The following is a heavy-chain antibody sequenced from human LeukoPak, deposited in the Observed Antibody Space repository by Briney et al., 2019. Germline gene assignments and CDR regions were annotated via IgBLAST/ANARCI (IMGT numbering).Heavy chain of an antibody. Sequence: SETLSLTCSVSGGSLSSYYWSWIRQPPGKGLEYIGYIYYSGSTNFNPPLKSRVTISVDTSKNQFSLKLSSVTAADTAVYFCARQGYCTSTSCYGWGMDVWGQGTTVTVSS. CDR1: GGSLSSYY. J-gene: IGHJ6*02. V-gene: IGHV4-59*08. CDR3: ARQGYCTSTSCYGWGMDV. D-gene: IGHD2-2*01. CDR2: IYYSGST.